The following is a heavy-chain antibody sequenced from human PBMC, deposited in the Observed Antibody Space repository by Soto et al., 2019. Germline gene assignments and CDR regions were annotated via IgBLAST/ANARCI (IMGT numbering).Heavy chain of an antibody. J-gene: IGHJ4*02. V-gene: IGHV3-64D*06. CDR2: ISSNGGST. Sequence: GGSLRLSCSASGFTFSSYAMHWVRQAPGKGLEYVSAISSNGGSTYYADSVKGRFTISRDNSKNTLYLQMSSLRAEDTAVYYCVIPTTIQLWPRADYWGQGTLVTVSS. CDR1: GFTFSSYA. CDR3: VIPTTIQLWPRADY. D-gene: IGHD5-18*01.